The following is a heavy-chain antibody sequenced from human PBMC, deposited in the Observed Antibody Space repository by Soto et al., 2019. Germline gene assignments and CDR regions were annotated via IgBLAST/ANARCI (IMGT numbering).Heavy chain of an antibody. CDR2: ISSSSGTI. V-gene: IGHV3-48*01. CDR1: GFTFSGYN. D-gene: IGHD3-22*01. J-gene: IGHJ4*02. Sequence: EVQLVESGGGLVQPGGSLRLSCAASGFTFSGYNMNWVRQAPGKGLEWVSYISSSSGTIYYADSVKGRFTISRDNAKNSLYLQMNSLRAEDTAVDYCAKPRGYYDSSGYPTPDYWGQGTLVTVSS. CDR3: AKPRGYYDSSGYPTPDY.